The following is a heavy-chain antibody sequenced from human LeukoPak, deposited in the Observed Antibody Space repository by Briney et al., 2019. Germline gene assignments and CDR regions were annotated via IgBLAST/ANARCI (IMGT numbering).Heavy chain of an antibody. J-gene: IGHJ6*04. Sequence: ASVKVSCKASGYTFTSYGISWVRQAPGQGLEWMGWISAYNGNTNYAQKLQGRVTMTTDTSTSTVYMELSSLRSEDTAVYYCAREMGTRDGMDVGGKGTTVTVSS. CDR1: GYTFTSYG. CDR2: ISAYNGNT. D-gene: IGHD1-7*01. CDR3: AREMGTRDGMDV. V-gene: IGHV1-18*01.